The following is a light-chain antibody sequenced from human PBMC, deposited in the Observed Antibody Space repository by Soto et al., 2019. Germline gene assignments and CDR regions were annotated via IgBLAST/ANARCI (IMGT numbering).Light chain of an antibody. J-gene: IGKJ1*01. CDR3: QRRSDWPRT. V-gene: IGKV3-11*01. CDR1: ESVTSF. CDR2: DAS. Sequence: EIVLTQSPATLAFSPGERATLSCRASESVTSFLAWYQQKPGQAPRLLIYDASNRTTGISARFSGSGSGTDFTLTISSLEPEDFASYYCQRRSDWPRTFGQGTMVESK.